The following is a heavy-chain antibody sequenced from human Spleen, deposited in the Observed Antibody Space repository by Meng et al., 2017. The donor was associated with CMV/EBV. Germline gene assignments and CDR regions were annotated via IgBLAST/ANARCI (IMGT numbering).Heavy chain of an antibody. CDR3: TRRGLTATTGVEYFHY. CDR2: ISPFFGTP. CDR1: GTFSSYA. V-gene: IGHV1-69*05. Sequence: GTFSSYAVSWVRQAPGQGLEWMGGISPFFGTPNYAQKFQGRVTITTDESTTTAYMELRSLKSEDTAIYYCTRRGLTATTGVEYFHYWGPGTLVTVSS. D-gene: IGHD4-23*01. J-gene: IGHJ4*02.